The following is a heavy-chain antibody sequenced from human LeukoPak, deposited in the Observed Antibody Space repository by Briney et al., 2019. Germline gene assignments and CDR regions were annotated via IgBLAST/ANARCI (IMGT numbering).Heavy chain of an antibody. J-gene: IGHJ3*02. D-gene: IGHD3-9*01. Sequence: GGSLRLSCAASGFTVSRNYMSWVRQAPGKGLEWVSVIYSDGRTYYADSVKGRFTISRDNSKNTLYLQMNRLRAEDTAVYYCARATLSITIFDTAFDIWGQGAMVTVSS. CDR1: GFTVSRNY. V-gene: IGHV3-53*01. CDR2: IYSDGRT. CDR3: ARATLSITIFDTAFDI.